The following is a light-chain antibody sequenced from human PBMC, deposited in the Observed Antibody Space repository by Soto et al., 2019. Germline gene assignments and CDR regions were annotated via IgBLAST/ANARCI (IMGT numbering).Light chain of an antibody. J-gene: IGKJ1*01. CDR3: QQSYITPAT. CDR2: AAS. V-gene: IGKV1-39*01. CDR1: QSITYY. Sequence: DIQMTQSPSSLSASVGDRVTITCRASQSITYYLNWYQQQPGKAPKLLIYAASSFQSGVPSRFSGSGSGTDFTLTISSLQPEDFATYYCQQSYITPATFGQGTKVEIK.